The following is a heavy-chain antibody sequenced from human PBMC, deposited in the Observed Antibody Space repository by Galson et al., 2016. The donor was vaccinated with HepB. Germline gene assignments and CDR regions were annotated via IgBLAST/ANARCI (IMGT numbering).Heavy chain of an antibody. CDR3: ARPLWNGDFYFAS. D-gene: IGHD4-17*01. CDR2: ISSSGINI. V-gene: IGHV3-11*01. J-gene: IGHJ4*02. CDR1: GFTLSDYY. Sequence: SLRLSCAASGFTLSDYYMTWIRQAPGKGLEWVSYISSSGINIYYADPVKGRFTISRDNAKNSLYLQMNSLRAEDTAVYYCARPLWNGDFYFASGGQGTLVTVPS.